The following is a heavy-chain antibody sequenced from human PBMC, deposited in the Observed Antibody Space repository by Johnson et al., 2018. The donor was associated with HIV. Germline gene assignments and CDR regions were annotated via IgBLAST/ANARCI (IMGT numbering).Heavy chain of an antibody. Sequence: QVQLVESGGGLVKPGGSLRLSCAASGFTFSDYYMSWIRQAPGKGLEWVPSISSSGSTIYSADSVKGRFTISRDHAKNLLYLQMNSLRAEDTAVYYCARVPGIAVAAGGAFDIRGQGTMVTVSS. V-gene: IGHV3-11*04. D-gene: IGHD6-19*01. CDR1: GFTFSDYY. CDR2: ISSSGSTI. CDR3: ARVPGIAVAAGGAFDI. J-gene: IGHJ3*02.